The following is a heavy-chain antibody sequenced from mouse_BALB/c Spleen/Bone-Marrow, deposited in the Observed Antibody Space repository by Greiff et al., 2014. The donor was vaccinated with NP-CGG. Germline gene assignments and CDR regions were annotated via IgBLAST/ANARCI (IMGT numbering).Heavy chain of an antibody. Sequence: EVQRVESGGGLVQPGGSRKLSCAASGSTFSSFGMHWVRQAPEKGLEWVAYISSGSSTIYYADTVKGRFTISRDNPKNTLFLQMTSLRSEDTAVYYCARLRRYYGYFDYWGQGTTLTVSS. CDR1: GSTFSSFG. CDR2: ISSGSSTI. J-gene: IGHJ2*01. CDR3: ARLRRYYGYFDY. D-gene: IGHD1-1*01. V-gene: IGHV5-17*02.